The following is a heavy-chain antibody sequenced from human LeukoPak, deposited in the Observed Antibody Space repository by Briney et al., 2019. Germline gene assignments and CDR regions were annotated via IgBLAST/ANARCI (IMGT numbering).Heavy chain of an antibody. CDR1: GFTFSSVE. CDR2: ISSSGSNI. CDR3: AKDMDVVGATRGYFDY. Sequence: GGSLRLSCAASGFTFSSVEMNWVRQPPGKGLEWLSYISSSGSNIYYADSVKGRFTISRDNAKNSLYLQMNSLRTEDTALYYCAKDMDVVGATRGYFDYWGQGTLVTVSS. D-gene: IGHD1-26*01. V-gene: IGHV3-48*03. J-gene: IGHJ4*02.